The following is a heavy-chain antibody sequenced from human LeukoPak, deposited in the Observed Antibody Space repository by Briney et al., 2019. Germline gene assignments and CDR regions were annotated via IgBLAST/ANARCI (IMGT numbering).Heavy chain of an antibody. D-gene: IGHD3-9*01. CDR2: MNPNSGNT. CDR1: GYAFTSYD. CDR3: ASPFYDILTTPKGYYYNGMDV. V-gene: IGHV1-8*01. Sequence: ASVKVSCKASGYAFTSYDINWVRQATGQGLEWMGWMNPNSGNTGYAQKFQGRVTMTRNTSISTAYMELSSLRSEDTAVYYCASPFYDILTTPKGYYYNGMDVWGQGTTVTVSS. J-gene: IGHJ6*02.